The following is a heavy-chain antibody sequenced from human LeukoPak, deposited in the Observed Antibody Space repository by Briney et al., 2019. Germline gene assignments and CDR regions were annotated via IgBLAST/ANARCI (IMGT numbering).Heavy chain of an antibody. CDR3: ARDKYYGSGSYWDYYYYYMDV. CDR1: GFTFSSYA. V-gene: IGHV3-64*01. J-gene: IGHJ6*03. Sequence: GGSLRLSCAASGFTFSSYAMHWVRQAPGKGLEYVSAISSNGGSTYYANSVKGRFTISRDNSKNTLYLQMGSLRAEDMAVYYCARDKYYGSGSYWDYYYYYMDVWGKGTTVTISS. CDR2: ISSNGGST. D-gene: IGHD3-10*01.